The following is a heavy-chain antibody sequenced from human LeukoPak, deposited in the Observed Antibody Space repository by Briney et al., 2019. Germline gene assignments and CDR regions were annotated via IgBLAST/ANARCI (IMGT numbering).Heavy chain of an antibody. V-gene: IGHV3-23*01. J-gene: IGHJ4*02. CDR3: AKGGSGNFPFDY. CDR2: ITYSGGST. D-gene: IGHD1-26*01. Sequence: GGSLRLSCALSRFTLSRSTMSGVRQAPGGGLEWVSGITYSGGSTSYADSVKGRFTISRDNSKNTLYLQMNSLRAEDTAAYYCAKGGSGNFPFDYWGQGTLVTVSS. CDR1: RFTLSRST.